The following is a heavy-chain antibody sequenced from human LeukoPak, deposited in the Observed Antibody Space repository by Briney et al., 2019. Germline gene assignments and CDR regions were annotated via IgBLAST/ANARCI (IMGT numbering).Heavy chain of an antibody. Sequence: GGSLRLSCAASGXTFSSYWMTWVRHAPGKGLEWVANIKHDGSEKYYVDSVKGRFTISRDNAKTSLLLQMNSLRVEDTAVYHCVRDTTSNWFDPWGQGTLVTVSS. CDR2: IKHDGSEK. J-gene: IGHJ5*02. CDR3: VRDTTSNWFDP. V-gene: IGHV3-7*04. CDR1: GXTFSSYW. D-gene: IGHD1-14*01.